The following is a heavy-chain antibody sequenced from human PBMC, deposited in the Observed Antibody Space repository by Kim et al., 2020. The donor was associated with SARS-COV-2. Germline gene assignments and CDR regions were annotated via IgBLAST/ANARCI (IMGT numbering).Heavy chain of an antibody. Sequence: GGSLRLSCAVSGFRFSDSWMSWVRQAPGKGLEWVANINVPGTDKYYVDSLEGRFIISRDNAKNSLYLQMNSLRAEDTAVYFCARDPHRGSLDYWGQGVLVTVSS. CDR1: GFRFSDSW. J-gene: IGHJ4*02. V-gene: IGHV3-7*01. CDR3: ARDPHRGSLDY. CDR2: INVPGTDK. D-gene: IGHD3-10*01.